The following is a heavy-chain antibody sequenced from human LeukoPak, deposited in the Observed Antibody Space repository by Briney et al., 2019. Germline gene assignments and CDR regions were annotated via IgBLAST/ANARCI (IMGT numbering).Heavy chain of an antibody. CDR3: AKGRTLVGGSTRSYGY. D-gene: IGHD1-26*01. CDR2: ISGNGGDT. CDR1: GFTFSSYS. V-gene: IGHV3-23*01. J-gene: IGHJ4*02. Sequence: PGGSLRLSCAASGFTFSSYSMSWVRQAPGKGLEWVSVISGNGGDTFYADSVKGRFTISRDNSKHTLYLQMNSLRVEDTAVYYCAKGRTLVGGSTRSYGYWGQGTLVTVSS.